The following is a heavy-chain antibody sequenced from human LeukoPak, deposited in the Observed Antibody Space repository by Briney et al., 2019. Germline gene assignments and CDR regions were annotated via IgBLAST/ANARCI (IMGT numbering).Heavy chain of an antibody. CDR1: GFSFSDYG. Sequence: GGSLRLSCGASGFSFSDYGMHWVRQAPGKGLEWVAYLRYDGTDTYYADSVRGRFTISRDNSKNMLYLEMHSLRPDDTALYYCARNATGGSAYFDLWGQGALVTVSS. D-gene: IGHD1-1*01. J-gene: IGHJ4*02. CDR2: LRYDGTDT. CDR3: ARNATGGSAYFDL. V-gene: IGHV3-30*02.